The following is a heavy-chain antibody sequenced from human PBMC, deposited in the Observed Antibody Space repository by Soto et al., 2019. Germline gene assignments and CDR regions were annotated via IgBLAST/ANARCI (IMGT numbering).Heavy chain of an antibody. J-gene: IGHJ6*02. CDR1: GGTFSSYA. Sequence: SVKVSCKASGGTFSSYAISWVRQAPGQGLEWMGGIIPIFGTANYAQKFQGRVTITADKSTSTAYMELSSLRSEDTAVYYCARLVATRYYYYGMDVWGQGTTVTVSS. V-gene: IGHV1-69*06. CDR3: ARLVATRYYYYGMDV. D-gene: IGHD5-12*01. CDR2: IIPIFGTA.